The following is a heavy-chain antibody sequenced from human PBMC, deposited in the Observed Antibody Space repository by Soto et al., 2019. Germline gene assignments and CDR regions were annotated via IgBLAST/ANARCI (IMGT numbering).Heavy chain of an antibody. Sequence: EVQLLESGGGLVQPGGSLRLSCAASGFTFSSYAMSWVRQAPGEGLEWVSAISGSGGSTYYADSVKGRFTISRDNANNTLYLQMTSLRAEARAAYYRAKDRGYFEIWGRGSLVTVSS. CDR3: AKDRGYFEI. J-gene: IGHJ2*01. CDR1: GFTFSSYA. V-gene: IGHV3-23*01. CDR2: ISGSGGST.